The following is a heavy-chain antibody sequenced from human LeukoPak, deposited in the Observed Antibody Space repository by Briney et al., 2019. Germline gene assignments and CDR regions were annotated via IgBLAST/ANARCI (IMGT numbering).Heavy chain of an antibody. J-gene: IGHJ6*02. CDR1: GFTVSSNY. D-gene: IGHD6-13*01. CDR2: IYSAGST. Sequence: GGSLRLSCAAPGFTVSSNYMSWVRQAPGKGLEWVSVIYSAGSTYYADSVKGRFTISRDNSKNTLYLQMNSLRVEDTAVYYCARGSEQQLILDYYYYGMDVWGQGTTVTVSS. V-gene: IGHV3-53*01. CDR3: ARGSEQQLILDYYYYGMDV.